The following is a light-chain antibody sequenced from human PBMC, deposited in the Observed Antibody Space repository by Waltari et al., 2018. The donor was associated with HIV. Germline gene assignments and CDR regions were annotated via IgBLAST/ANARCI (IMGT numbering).Light chain of an antibody. V-gene: IGLV3-10*01. CDR3: YSRDTSGIHFV. CDR1: ALPKKY. Sequence: SYELTQPPSVSVSPGQTARITCSGDALPKKYAYWYQQKSGQAPILVIYDETKRPSGIPERFSGSTSGTMATLTISGAQVEDEADYYCYSRDTSGIHFVFGTGTNVTVL. CDR2: DET. J-gene: IGLJ1*01.